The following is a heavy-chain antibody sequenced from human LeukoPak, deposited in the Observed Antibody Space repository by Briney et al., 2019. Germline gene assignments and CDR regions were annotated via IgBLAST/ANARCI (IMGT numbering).Heavy chain of an antibody. D-gene: IGHD2-2*01. V-gene: IGHV1-18*01. CDR1: GYTFTSCG. J-gene: IGHJ4*02. CDR2: ISTYNGNT. CDR3: ARDQAYCSIITCPFDY. Sequence: ASVKVCCKASGYTFTSCGISWVRQAPGQGLEWMGWISTYNGNTNYAQKLRGRVTMTTDTSTSTAYMELRSLRSDNTAVYYCARDQAYCSIITCPFDYWGQGTLVTVSS.